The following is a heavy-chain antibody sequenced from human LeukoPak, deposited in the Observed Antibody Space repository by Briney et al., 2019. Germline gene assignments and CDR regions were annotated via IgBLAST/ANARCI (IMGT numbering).Heavy chain of an antibody. Sequence: SETLSLTCAVYGGSFSGYYWSWIRQPPGKGLEWIGEINHSGSTNYNPSLKSRVTISVDTSKNQFSLKLSSVTAADTAVYYCARPSEWLAAFDIWGQGTVVTVSS. D-gene: IGHD3-3*01. CDR3: ARPSEWLAAFDI. J-gene: IGHJ3*02. CDR2: INHSGST. CDR1: GGSFSGYY. V-gene: IGHV4-34*01.